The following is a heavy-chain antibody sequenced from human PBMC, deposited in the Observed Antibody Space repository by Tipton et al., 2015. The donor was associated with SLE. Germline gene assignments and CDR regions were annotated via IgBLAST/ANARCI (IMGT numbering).Heavy chain of an antibody. CDR3: AGDYGGPDCFDP. CDR2: ISYRGST. Sequence: TLSLTCTVSGGSIDNSYYHWGWILQPPGKGLEWIGTISYRGSTYSNPSLKSRVTISVDTSKNQFSLRLTSLTAADTAIYYCAGDYGGPDCFDPWGLGTLVTVSS. D-gene: IGHD4-23*01. J-gene: IGHJ5*02. CDR1: GGSIDNSYYH. V-gene: IGHV4-39*02.